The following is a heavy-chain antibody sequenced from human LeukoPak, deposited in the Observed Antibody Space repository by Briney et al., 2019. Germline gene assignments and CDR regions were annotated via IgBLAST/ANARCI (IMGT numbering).Heavy chain of an antibody. CDR2: IYNSGST. J-gene: IGHJ3*02. Sequence: RPSETLSLTCTVSGGSISTYYWSWIRQPPGKGLEWIAYIYNSGSTNSNPSLKSRVTISVDTSKNQFSLRLSSVTAADTAVYYCARIYYDSGAYYRRAFDIWGQGTMVSVS. V-gene: IGHV4-59*01. CDR1: GGSISTYY. D-gene: IGHD3-22*01. CDR3: ARIYYDSGAYYRRAFDI.